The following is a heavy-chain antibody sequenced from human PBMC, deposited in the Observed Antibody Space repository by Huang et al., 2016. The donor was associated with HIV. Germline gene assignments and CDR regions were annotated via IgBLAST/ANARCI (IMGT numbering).Heavy chain of an antibody. V-gene: IGHV5-51*01. CDR1: GYNFDSYW. CDR2: IYPGDSDT. CDR3: ARQGLWLPPTDPFDY. Sequence: EVHLVQSGAEVKEPGESLKLSCQASGYNFDSYWIGWVRQMPGKGLGWSGVIYPGDSDTRYDPPFQGKVTISADQSINTAYRQWSRLKASDTAIYFCARQGLWLPPTDPFDYWGQGTPVTVSA. J-gene: IGHJ4*02. D-gene: IGHD3-10*01.